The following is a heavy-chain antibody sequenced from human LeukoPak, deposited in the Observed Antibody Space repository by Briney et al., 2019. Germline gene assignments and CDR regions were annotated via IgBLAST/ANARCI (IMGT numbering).Heavy chain of an antibody. D-gene: IGHD3-9*01. CDR1: GYTFTSYG. V-gene: IGHV1-18*01. Sequence: ASVKVSCKASGYTFTSYGISWVRQAPGQGLEWMGWISAYNGNTNYAQKLQGRVTMTTDTSTSTAYMELRSLRSDDTAVYYCARARASYDILTGYLYYYYYMDVWGKGTTVTVSS. CDR2: ISAYNGNT. J-gene: IGHJ6*03. CDR3: ARARASYDILTGYLYYYYYMDV.